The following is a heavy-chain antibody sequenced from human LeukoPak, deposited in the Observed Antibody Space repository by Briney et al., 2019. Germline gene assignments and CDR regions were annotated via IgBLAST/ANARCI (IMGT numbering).Heavy chain of an antibody. D-gene: IGHD4-17*01. J-gene: IGHJ4*02. CDR2: INPNSGGT. Sequence: ASVKVSCKASGYTFISYAMNWVRQAPGQGLEWMGWINPNSGGTNYAQKSQGRVTMTRDTSISTAYMELSRLRSDDTAVYYCARRGYGDYPFDYWGQGTLVTVSS. CDR3: ARRGYGDYPFDY. CDR1: GYTFISYA. V-gene: IGHV1-2*02.